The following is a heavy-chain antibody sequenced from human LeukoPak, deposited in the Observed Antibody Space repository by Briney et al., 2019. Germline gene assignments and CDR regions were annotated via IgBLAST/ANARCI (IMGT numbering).Heavy chain of an antibody. CDR2: IRYDGSNK. J-gene: IGHJ4*02. CDR3: ARVLQLAFDY. V-gene: IGHV3-30*02. CDR1: GFTFSSYG. D-gene: IGHD6-13*01. Sequence: QPGGSLRLSCAASGFTFSSYGMHWVRQAPGKGLEWVAFIRYDGSNKYYADSVKGRFTISRDNSKSTLYLQMNSLRAEDTAVYYCARVLQLAFDYWGQGTLVTVSS.